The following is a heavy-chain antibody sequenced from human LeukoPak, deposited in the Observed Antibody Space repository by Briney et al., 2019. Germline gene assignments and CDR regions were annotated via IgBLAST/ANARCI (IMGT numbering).Heavy chain of an antibody. CDR1: GGSFSHNY. V-gene: IGHV4-34*01. CDR3: ARGVDSAKVGY. J-gene: IGHJ4*02. CDR2: IHPSGTT. D-gene: IGHD3-3*01. Sequence: KPSETLSLTLTVYGGSFSHNYWHSIRQPPGKGLEWIGEIHPSGTTTYNPSLESRVSISVDTPNNQFSLRVTSATAADTAIYYCARGVDSAKVGYWGRGTLVTVSS.